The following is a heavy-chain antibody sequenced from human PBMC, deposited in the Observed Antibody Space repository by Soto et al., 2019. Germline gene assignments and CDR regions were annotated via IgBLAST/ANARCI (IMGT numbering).Heavy chain of an antibody. V-gene: IGHV4-31*03. CDR2: IHQSGST. CDR1: GGSISSGGYY. CDR3: VRGVLS. Sequence: QVQLQESGPGLVKASQTLSLTCNVSGGSISSGGYYWTWIRQHPGKGLEWIGNIHQSGSTFYNPSLKSRVSISVDTSKNQFSLKLSSVTAADTAVYFCVRGVLSWGQGTLVTVSS. J-gene: IGHJ1*01. D-gene: IGHD3-10*01.